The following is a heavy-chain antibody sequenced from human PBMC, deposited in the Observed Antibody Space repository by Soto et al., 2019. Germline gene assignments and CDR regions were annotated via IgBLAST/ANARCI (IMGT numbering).Heavy chain of an antibody. CDR3: AKDYGSGSYYQASPSYYFDY. D-gene: IGHD3-10*01. J-gene: IGHJ4*02. Sequence: GGSLRLSCAASGFTFSSYAMSWVRQAPGKGLEWVSAISGSGGSTYYADSVKGRFTISRDNSKNTLYLQMNSLRAEDTAVYYCAKDYGSGSYYQASPSYYFDYWGQGTLVTVSS. CDR1: GFTFSSYA. CDR2: ISGSGGST. V-gene: IGHV3-23*01.